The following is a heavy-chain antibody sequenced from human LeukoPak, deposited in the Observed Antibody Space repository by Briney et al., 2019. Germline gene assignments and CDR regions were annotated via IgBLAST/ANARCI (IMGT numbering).Heavy chain of an antibody. CDR2: ISSSSIYI. D-gene: IGHD3-22*01. CDR1: GFTFNTYT. V-gene: IGHV3-21*04. J-gene: IGHJ4*02. CDR3: AREYYYDSSGKIDY. Sequence: GGPLRLSCAASGFTFNTYTINWVRQAPGKGLEWVSSISSSSIYIYYADSVKGRFTISRDNSKNTLYLQMNSLRAEDTAVYYCAREYYYDSSGKIDYWGQGTLVTVSS.